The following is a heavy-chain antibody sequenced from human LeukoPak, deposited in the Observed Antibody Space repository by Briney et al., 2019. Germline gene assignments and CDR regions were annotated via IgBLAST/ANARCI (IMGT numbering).Heavy chain of an antibody. J-gene: IGHJ4*02. D-gene: IGHD3-10*01. CDR3: ARESGFYGSGSRY. V-gene: IGHV1-8*02. Sequence: ASVKVSCKASGYTFTSYGISWVRQVTGQGLEWMGWMNANSGNTGYAQKFQGRVTMTRNTSITTAYMELSSLRSEDTAVYFCARESGFYGSGSRYWGQGTLVTVSS. CDR1: GYTFTSYG. CDR2: MNANSGNT.